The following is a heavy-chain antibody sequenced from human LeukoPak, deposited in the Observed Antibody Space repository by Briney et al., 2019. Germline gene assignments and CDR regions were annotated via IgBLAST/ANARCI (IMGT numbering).Heavy chain of an antibody. J-gene: IGHJ4*02. CDR2: IYYSGST. Sequence: SETLSLTCTVSGGSISSGSYYWSWIRQPPGKGLEWIGYIYYSGSTNYNPSLKSRVTISVDTSKNQFSLKLSSVTAADTAVYYCARVHTTVTTYYFDYWGQGTLVTVSS. CDR3: ARVHTTVTTYYFDY. D-gene: IGHD4-17*01. V-gene: IGHV4-61*01. CDR1: GGSISSGSYY.